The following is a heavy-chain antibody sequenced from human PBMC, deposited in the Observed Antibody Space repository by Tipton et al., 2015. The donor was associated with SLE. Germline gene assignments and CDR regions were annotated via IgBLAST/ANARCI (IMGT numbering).Heavy chain of an antibody. CDR2: IYHTGTT. J-gene: IGHJ5*02. CDR1: GGSIDTYY. V-gene: IGHV4-59*12. Sequence: TLSLTCTVSGGSIDTYYWSWIRQPPGKGLEWIGIIYHTGTTKYSPSLQRRVAISVDTSKNQFSLKLNSLTAADTAVYYCARDFGNVGRFDPWGQGTLVTVSS. CDR3: ARDFGNVGRFDP. D-gene: IGHD2-15*01.